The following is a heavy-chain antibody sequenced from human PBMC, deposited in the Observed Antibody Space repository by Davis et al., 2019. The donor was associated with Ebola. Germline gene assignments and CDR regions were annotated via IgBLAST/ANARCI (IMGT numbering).Heavy chain of an antibody. CDR2: IDPSDSYT. D-gene: IGHD3-3*01. V-gene: IGHV5-10-1*01. Sequence: GESLKISCKGSGYSFTSYWISWVRQMPGKGLEWMGRIDPSDSYTNYSPSFQGHVTISADKSISTAYLQWSSLKASDTAMYYCARSANYDFWSGYSDYWGQGTLVTVSS. CDR3: ARSANYDFWSGYSDY. CDR1: GYSFTSYW. J-gene: IGHJ4*02.